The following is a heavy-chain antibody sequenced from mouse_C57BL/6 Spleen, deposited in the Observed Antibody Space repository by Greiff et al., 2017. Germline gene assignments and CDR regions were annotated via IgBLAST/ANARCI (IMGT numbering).Heavy chain of an antibody. CDR3: TRVDECAEARFAD. CDR1: GYTFTSYW. Sequence: EVQLQQSGAVLVKPGASVKMSCKASGYTFTSYWMHWVQQRPGQGLEWIGAIYTGNSDTSYNKKFKGKARLTAVTSASTAYLELSSLTNEDAAVYYVTRVDECAEARFADWGQGTLVT. J-gene: IGHJ3*01. D-gene: IGHD6-1*01. CDR2: IYTGNSDT. V-gene: IGHV1-5*01.